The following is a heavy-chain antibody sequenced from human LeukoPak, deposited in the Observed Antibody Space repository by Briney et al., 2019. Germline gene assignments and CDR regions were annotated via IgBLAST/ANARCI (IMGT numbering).Heavy chain of an antibody. D-gene: IGHD6-13*01. CDR2: ISSSGTI. CDR3: ARGTSSSYSPFDY. Sequence: GGSLRLSCAASGLTFRSYSMNWVRQAPGKGLEWVSYISSSGTIYYADSVKGRFTISRDNAKNSLYLQVNSLRAEDTAVYYCARGTSSSYSPFDYWGQGTLVTVSS. V-gene: IGHV3-48*01. J-gene: IGHJ4*02. CDR1: GLTFRSYS.